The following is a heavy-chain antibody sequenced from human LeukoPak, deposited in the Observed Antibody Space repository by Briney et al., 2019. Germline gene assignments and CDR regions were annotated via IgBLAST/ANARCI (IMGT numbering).Heavy chain of an antibody. Sequence: PGGSLRLSCAASGFAFSNFWMSWVRQAPGEGLEWVANIKQDGSHKYYVDSVKGRFTISRDNAKSSVYLQMNSLRVEDTAVYYCATSHDSSGNDWGQGTLVTVSS. CDR1: GFAFSNFW. CDR3: ATSHDSSGND. CDR2: IKQDGSHK. D-gene: IGHD3-22*01. J-gene: IGHJ4*02. V-gene: IGHV3-7*01.